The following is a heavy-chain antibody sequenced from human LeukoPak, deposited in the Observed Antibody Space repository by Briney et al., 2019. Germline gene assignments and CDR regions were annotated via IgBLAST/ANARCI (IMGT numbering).Heavy chain of an antibody. Sequence: PSETLSLTCTASGDSISNSNYYWGWVRQSPGRGLEWLGNIFYNRGPYYNPSFKSRVTISVDTSKNQFSLKLSSVTAADTAVYYCARGGSGSYKDYWGQGTLVTVSS. CDR3: ARGGSGSYKDY. CDR1: GDSISNSNYY. V-gene: IGHV4-39*07. D-gene: IGHD3-10*01. CDR2: IFYNRGP. J-gene: IGHJ4*02.